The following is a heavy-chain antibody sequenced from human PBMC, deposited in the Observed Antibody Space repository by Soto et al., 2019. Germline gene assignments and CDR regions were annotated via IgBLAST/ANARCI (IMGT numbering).Heavy chain of an antibody. J-gene: IGHJ4*02. V-gene: IGHV5-51*01. CDR3: ARLSREFWRGDSLRDY. CDR2: IYPGDSDM. D-gene: IGHD3-3*01. CDR1: GYSFSNHW. Sequence: GASLKISCEGVGYSFSNHWIAWVRQMPEKGLEWMGTIYPGDSDMRYSPSFRGQVTISVDKSINTAYLQWGSLKASDTAKYYCARLSREFWRGDSLRDYWGQGTLVTVSS.